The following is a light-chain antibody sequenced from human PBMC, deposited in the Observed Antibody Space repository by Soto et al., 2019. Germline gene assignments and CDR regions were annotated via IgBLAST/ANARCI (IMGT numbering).Light chain of an antibody. V-gene: IGLV4-69*01. CDR3: QTWGTGIHYV. CDR2: PNSDGSH. J-gene: IGLJ1*01. CDR1: SGHSSYA. Sequence: QPVLTQSPSASASLGASVKLTCTLSSGHSSYAIAWHQQQPEKGPRYLMKPNSDGSHSKGDGIPDRFSGSSSGAERYLTISSLQSEDEADYYCQTWGTGIHYVFGTGTKVTVL.